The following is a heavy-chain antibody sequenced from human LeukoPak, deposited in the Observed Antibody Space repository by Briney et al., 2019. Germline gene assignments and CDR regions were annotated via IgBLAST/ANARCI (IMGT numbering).Heavy chain of an antibody. D-gene: IGHD3-16*02. CDR2: INHSGST. Sequence: SETLSLTCAVYGGSFSGYYWSWIRQPPGKGLEWIGEINHSGSTNYNPSLKSRVTISVDTSKNQFSLKLSSVTAADTAVYYCARRHYDYVWGSYPAKNWFDPWGQGTLVTVSS. V-gene: IGHV4-34*01. J-gene: IGHJ5*02. CDR3: ARRHYDYVWGSYPAKNWFDP. CDR1: GGSFSGYY.